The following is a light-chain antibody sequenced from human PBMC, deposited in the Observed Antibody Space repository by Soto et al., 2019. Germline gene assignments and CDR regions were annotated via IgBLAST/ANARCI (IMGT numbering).Light chain of an antibody. V-gene: IGLV2-14*01. CDR1: SSDVGGYNY. Sequence: QSALTQPASVSGSPGQSITISCTGSSSDVGGYNYVSWYQQHPGKAPKLMIYEVSDRPSGVSNRFSGSKSGNTASLTISGLQAEEEAHYYCSSFTSSIVVFGGGTKLTVL. J-gene: IGLJ2*01. CDR3: SSFTSSIVV. CDR2: EVS.